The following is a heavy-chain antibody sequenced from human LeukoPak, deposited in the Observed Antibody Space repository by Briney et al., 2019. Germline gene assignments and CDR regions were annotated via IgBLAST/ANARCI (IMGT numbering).Heavy chain of an antibody. CDR1: GGSISSYY. CDR3: ASRRDAFDI. V-gene: IGHV4-59*08. CDR2: IYYSGST. Sequence: KASETLSLTCTVSGGSISSYYWSWIRQPPGKGLEWIGYIYYSGSTNYNPSLKSRVTISVDTSKSQFSLKLSSVTAADTAVYYCASRRDAFDIWGQGTMVTVSS. J-gene: IGHJ3*02.